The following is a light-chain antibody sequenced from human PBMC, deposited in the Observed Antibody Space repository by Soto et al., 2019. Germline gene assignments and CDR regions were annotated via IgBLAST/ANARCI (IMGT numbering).Light chain of an antibody. CDR3: QQYGSSSPTT. V-gene: IGKV3-20*01. J-gene: IGKJ5*01. CDR1: QSISSNY. Sequence: EIVLTQSPGTLSLSPGEGATLSCRASQSISSNYLAWYQQRPGQAPRLLIYGASSRATGIPDRFSGGGSGTDFILTISRLEPEDFAVYYCQQYGSSSPTTFGKGHDWRLN. CDR2: GAS.